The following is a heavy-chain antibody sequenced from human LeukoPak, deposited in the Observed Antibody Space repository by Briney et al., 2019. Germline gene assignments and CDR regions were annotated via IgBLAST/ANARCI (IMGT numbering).Heavy chain of an antibody. CDR3: AKDRRYDYVWGAYDAFDI. CDR2: ISWNSGSI. CDR1: GFTFDDYA. V-gene: IGHV3-9*01. D-gene: IGHD3-16*01. J-gene: IGHJ3*02. Sequence: GRSLRLSCAASGFTFDDYAMPWVRQAPGKGLEWVSGISWNSGSIGYADSVKGRFTISRDNAKNSLYLQMNSLRAEDTALYYCAKDRRYDYVWGAYDAFDIWGQGTMVTVSS.